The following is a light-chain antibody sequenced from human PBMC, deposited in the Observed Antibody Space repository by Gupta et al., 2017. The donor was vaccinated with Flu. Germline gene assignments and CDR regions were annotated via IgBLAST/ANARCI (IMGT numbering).Light chain of an antibody. CDR1: SGRSNYA. Sequence: QLVLTQPPSASASRGASVKLTCTLSSGRSNYAIAWHQQQPEKGPRYLMVLNSDGSHSKGDGIPDRFSGSSSGAERYLTISSLQSEDEADYNCQTWGTGFRVFGGGTKLTVL. CDR2: LNSDGSH. CDR3: QTWGTGFRV. J-gene: IGLJ3*02. V-gene: IGLV4-69*01.